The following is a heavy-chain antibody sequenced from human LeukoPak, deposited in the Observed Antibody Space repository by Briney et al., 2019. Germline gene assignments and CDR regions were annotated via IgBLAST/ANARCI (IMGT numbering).Heavy chain of an antibody. Sequence: GGSLRLSCAASGFTFSSYSMNWVRQAPGKGLEWVSSISSSSSYIYYADSVKGRFTISRDNANNSLYLQMNSLRAEATAVYYCARGSAYYDSSGYICDYWGQGTLVTVSS. CDR3: ARGSAYYDSSGYICDY. CDR1: GFTFSSYS. V-gene: IGHV3-21*01. D-gene: IGHD3-22*01. CDR2: ISSSSSYI. J-gene: IGHJ4*02.